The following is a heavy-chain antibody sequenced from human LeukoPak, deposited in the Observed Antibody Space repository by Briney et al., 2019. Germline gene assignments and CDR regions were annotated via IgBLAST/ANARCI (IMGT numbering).Heavy chain of an antibody. CDR3: ARDVDDLVWFDP. J-gene: IGHJ5*02. D-gene: IGHD3/OR15-3a*01. CDR2: IIPILGIA. CDR1: GGTFSSYA. Sequence: SVKVSCKASGGTFSSYAISWVRQAPGQGLEWMGRIIPILGIANYAQKFQGRVTITADKSTSTAYMELSSLRSEDTAVYYCARDVDDLVWFDPWGQGTLVTVSS. V-gene: IGHV1-69*04.